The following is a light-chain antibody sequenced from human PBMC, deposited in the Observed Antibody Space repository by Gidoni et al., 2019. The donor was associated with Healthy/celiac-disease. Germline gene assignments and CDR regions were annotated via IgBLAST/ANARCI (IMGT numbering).Light chain of an antibody. J-gene: IGKJ5*01. CDR3: LQADSFPLT. CDR2: SAS. CDR1: QSIGVW. V-gene: IGKV1-12*01. Sequence: IQLTQSPPSVSVSVGDSVTISCRASQSIGVWLVWYQQRPGNASNLLIYSASILHRGVPSRFSGAGSGTHFTLTISSLQPEDVGTYFCLQADSFPLTFGQGTRLEI.